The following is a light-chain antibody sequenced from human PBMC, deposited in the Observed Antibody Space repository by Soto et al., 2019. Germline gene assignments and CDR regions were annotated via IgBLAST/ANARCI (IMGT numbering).Light chain of an antibody. CDR2: DSS. V-gene: IGKV3-11*01. CDR3: QHRSNWPWT. CDR1: QSVRNQ. Sequence: EIVLTQSPATLSLSPGERATLSCRASQSVRNQLAWYQQKPGQAPRLLLYDSSNRATGIPGRFSGSGSGTAFTLTISSLELDDFAVYYCQHRSNWPWTFGQGTKVEIK. J-gene: IGKJ1*01.